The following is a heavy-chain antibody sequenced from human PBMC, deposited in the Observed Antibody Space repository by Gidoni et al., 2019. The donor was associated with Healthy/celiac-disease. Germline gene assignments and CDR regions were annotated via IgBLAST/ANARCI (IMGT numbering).Heavy chain of an antibody. CDR3: ARVGPHHDLPRSDIPPDY. D-gene: IGHD3-3*01. CDR2: ISYDGSNK. CDR1: GFTFSSYA. J-gene: IGHJ4*02. V-gene: IGHV3-30-3*01. Sequence: QVQLVESGGGVVQPGRSLRPSCAASGFTFSSYAMHWVRQAPGKGLGLVAVISYDGSNKYYADSVKGRFTISRDNSKNTLYLQMNSLIAEDTAVYYCARVGPHHDLPRSDIPPDYWGQGTLVTVSS.